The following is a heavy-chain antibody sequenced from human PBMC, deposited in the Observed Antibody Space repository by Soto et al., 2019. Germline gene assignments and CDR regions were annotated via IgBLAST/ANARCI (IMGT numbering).Heavy chain of an antibody. Sequence: SETLSLTCAVYGGSFSGYYWSWIRQPPGKGLEWIGEINHSGSTNYNPSLKSRVTISVDTSKNQFSLKLSSVTAADTAVYYCARGRVLEWLLSSKFFYGMDVWGQGTTVTVS. CDR3: ARGRVLEWLLSSKFFYGMDV. D-gene: IGHD3-3*01. J-gene: IGHJ6*02. V-gene: IGHV4-34*01. CDR1: GGSFSGYY. CDR2: INHSGST.